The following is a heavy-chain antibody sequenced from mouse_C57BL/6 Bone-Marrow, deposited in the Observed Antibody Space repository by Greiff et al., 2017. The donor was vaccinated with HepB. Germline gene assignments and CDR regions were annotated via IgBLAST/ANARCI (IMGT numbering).Heavy chain of an antibody. J-gene: IGHJ4*01. V-gene: IGHV1-63*01. CDR1: GYTFTNYW. D-gene: IGHD1-1*01. CDR2: IYPGGGYT. Sequence: QVQLQQSGAELVRPGTSVKMSCKASGYTFTNYWIGWAKQRPGHGLEWIGDIYPGGGYTNYNEKFKGKATLTADKSSSTAYMQFSSLTSEDSAIYYCARRRGIYYGSSACYAMDYWGQGTSVTVSS. CDR3: ARRRGIYYGSSACYAMDY.